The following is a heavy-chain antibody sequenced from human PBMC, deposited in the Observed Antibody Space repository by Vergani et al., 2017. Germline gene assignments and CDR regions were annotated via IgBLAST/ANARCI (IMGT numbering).Heavy chain of an antibody. J-gene: IGHJ4*02. CDR3: ARDQVGATDY. CDR2: INPNSGGT. V-gene: IGHV1-2*02. CDR1: GFTFTGYY. Sequence: QVQLVESGGGVVQPGRSLRLSCAASGFTFTGYYMHWVRQAPGQGLEWMGWINPNSGGTNYAQKFQGRVTMTRDTSISTAYMELSRLRSDDTAVYYCARDQVGATDYWGQGTLVTVSS. D-gene: IGHD1-26*01.